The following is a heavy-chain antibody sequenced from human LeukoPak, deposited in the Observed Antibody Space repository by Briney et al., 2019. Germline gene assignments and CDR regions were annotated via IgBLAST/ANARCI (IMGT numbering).Heavy chain of an antibody. D-gene: IGHD3-3*01. J-gene: IGHJ4*02. V-gene: IGHV4-39*01. CDR2: IYYSGST. CDR3: ARQKSLRFLEWLLYDDY. Sequence: PSETLSLTCTVSGGSISSSSYYWGWIRQPPGKGLEWIGSIYYSGSTYYNPSLKSRATISVDTSKNQFSLKLSSVTAADTAVYYCARQKSLRFLEWLLYDDYWGQGTLVTVSS. CDR1: GGSISSSSYY.